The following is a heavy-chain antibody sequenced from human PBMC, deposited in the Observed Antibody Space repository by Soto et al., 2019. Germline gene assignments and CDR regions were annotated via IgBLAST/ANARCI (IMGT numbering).Heavy chain of an antibody. D-gene: IGHD2-21*02. CDR2: IRHSGST. J-gene: IGHJ4*02. CDR1: GGSFSGYY. V-gene: IGHV4-34*01. Sequence: QVQLQQWGAGLLKPSETLSLTCAVYGGSFSGYYWSWIRQPPGKGLEWIGEIRHSGSTNYNPSLKXXVTISVGTSKTQFSLKLSSVAAAGTAVYYCARTYGGNSFDCWGQGTLVTVSS. CDR3: ARTYGGNSFDC.